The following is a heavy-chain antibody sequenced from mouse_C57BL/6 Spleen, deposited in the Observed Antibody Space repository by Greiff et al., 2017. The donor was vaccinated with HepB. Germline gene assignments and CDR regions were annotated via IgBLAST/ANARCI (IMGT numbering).Heavy chain of an antibody. CDR2: ISYDGSN. V-gene: IGHV3-6*01. Sequence: EESGPGLVKPSQSLSLTCSVTGYSITSGYYWNWIRQFPGNKLEWMGYISYDGSNNYNPSLKNRISITRDTSKNQFFLKLNSVTTEDTATYYCARDQMITDAMDYWGQGTSVTVSS. J-gene: IGHJ4*01. CDR3: ARDQMITDAMDY. D-gene: IGHD2-4*01. CDR1: GYSITSGYY.